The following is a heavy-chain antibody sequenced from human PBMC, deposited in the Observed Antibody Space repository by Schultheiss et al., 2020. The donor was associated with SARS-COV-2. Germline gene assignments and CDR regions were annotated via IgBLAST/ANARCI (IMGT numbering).Heavy chain of an antibody. CDR2: INPNSGGT. CDR3: ARGQVFGVATGH. V-gene: IGHV1-2*02. Sequence: ASVKVSCKASGYTFTGYYMHWVRQAPGQGLEWMGWINPNSGGTNYAQKFQGRVTMTRDTSISTAYMELSSLRSEDTAVYYCARGQVFGVATGHWGQGTLVTVSS. D-gene: IGHD3-3*01. CDR1: GYTFTGYY. J-gene: IGHJ4*02.